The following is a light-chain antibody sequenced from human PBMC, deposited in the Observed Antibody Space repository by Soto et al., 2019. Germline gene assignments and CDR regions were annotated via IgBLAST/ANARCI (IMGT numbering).Light chain of an antibody. J-gene: IGKJ1*01. CDR3: QQSYKSPWT. V-gene: IGKV1-39*01. CDR2: AAS. CDR1: QDISSY. Sequence: DIQMTQSPSSLSASLGDRVTITCRANQDISSYLIWYQHKLGQAPKLLIHAASTLASGVPSRFNGSESGTEFTLTISGLEHEDSATYYCQQSYKSPWTFGQGNKVEIK.